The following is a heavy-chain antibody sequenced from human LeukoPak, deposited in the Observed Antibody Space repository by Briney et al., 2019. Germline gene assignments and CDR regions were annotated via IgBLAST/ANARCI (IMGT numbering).Heavy chain of an antibody. CDR3: AGARHGDYRWDY. CDR2: IHSADSNT. Sequence: GESLKISCKDSGYSFTNYWIGWVRQMPGKGLEWMGIIHSADSNTKYSPSFQGQVTISADKSISTAYLQWSGLKASDTAMYYCAGARHGDYRWDYWGQGTLVTVSS. D-gene: IGHD4-17*01. CDR1: GYSFTNYW. V-gene: IGHV5-51*01. J-gene: IGHJ4*02.